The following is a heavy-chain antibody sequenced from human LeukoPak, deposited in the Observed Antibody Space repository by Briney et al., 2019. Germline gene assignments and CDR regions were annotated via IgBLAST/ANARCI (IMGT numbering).Heavy chain of an antibody. Sequence: GGSLRLSCAASGFTFSSYEMNWVRQAPGKGLEWVSSISSSSSYIYYADSVKGRFTISRDNAKNSLYLQMNSLRAEDTAVYYCARDRLGTMVRGVHDAFDIWGQGTMVTVSS. CDR2: ISSSSSYI. V-gene: IGHV3-21*01. CDR1: GFTFSSYE. CDR3: ARDRLGTMVRGVHDAFDI. J-gene: IGHJ3*02. D-gene: IGHD3-10*01.